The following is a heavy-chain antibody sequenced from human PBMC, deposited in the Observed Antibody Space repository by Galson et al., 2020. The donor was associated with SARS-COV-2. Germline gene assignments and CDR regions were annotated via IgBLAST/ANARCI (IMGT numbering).Heavy chain of an antibody. Sequence: GESLMIPCAAPGFTFSNYCMHLVRQAPGTGLVWVAVISYDGSNKYYADPVKGRFTISRDNSKNTLYLQMNSLRAEDTAVYYCARILGSYYGMDVWGQGTTVTVSS. CDR3: ARILGSYYGMDV. D-gene: IGHD1-26*01. V-gene: IGHV3-30*03. CDR1: GFTFSNYC. J-gene: IGHJ6*02. CDR2: ISYDGSNK.